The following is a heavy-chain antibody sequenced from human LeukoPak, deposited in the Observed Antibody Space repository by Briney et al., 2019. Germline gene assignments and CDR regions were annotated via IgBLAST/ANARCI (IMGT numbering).Heavy chain of an antibody. CDR1: GFTFDDYA. Sequence: GGSLRLSCAASGFTFDDYAMHWVRQAPGKGLEWVSGISWNSGSIGYADSVKGRFTISRDNAKNSLYLQMNSLRAEDTALYYCAKDGATRPKGYDFWSGYFRSGGYYFGYWGQGTLVTVSS. CDR3: AKDGATRPKGYDFWSGYFRSGGYYFGY. V-gene: IGHV3-9*01. D-gene: IGHD3-3*01. CDR2: ISWNSGSI. J-gene: IGHJ4*02.